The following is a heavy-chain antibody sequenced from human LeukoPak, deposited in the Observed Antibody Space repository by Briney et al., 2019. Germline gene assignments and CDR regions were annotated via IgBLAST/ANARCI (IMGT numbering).Heavy chain of an antibody. CDR3: ARGGFYCGDDCYY. J-gene: IGHJ4*02. D-gene: IGHD2-21*02. CDR1: GGSFSFYY. V-gene: IGHV4-34*01. CDR2: INLSGST. Sequence: SETLSLTCAVYGGSFSFYYWSWIRQPPEKGLEWIGEINLSGSTNYNPSLKSRVTISIDTSKNQFSLKLSPVTAADTAVYYCARGGFYCGDDCYYWGQGTLVTVSS.